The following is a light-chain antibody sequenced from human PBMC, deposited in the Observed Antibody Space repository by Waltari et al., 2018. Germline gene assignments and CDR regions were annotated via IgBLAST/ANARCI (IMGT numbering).Light chain of an antibody. CDR3: QQNYRTPT. CDR1: QDIDRY. J-gene: IGKJ4*01. Sequence: DVQVTQSPSSLSASVGDSFTITCRTSQDIDRYLIWYQQKPGNAPKLLIYAASYLQSGVPSRFSGSGSGTDFSLTISSLQPEDFAVYYCQQNYRTPTFGGGTKVEVK. CDR2: AAS. V-gene: IGKV1-39*01.